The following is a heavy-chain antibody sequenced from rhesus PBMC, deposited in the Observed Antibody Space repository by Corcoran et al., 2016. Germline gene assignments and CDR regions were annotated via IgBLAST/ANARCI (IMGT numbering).Heavy chain of an antibody. D-gene: IGHD4-23*01. Sequence: QVQLQESGPGLVTPSETLFLTCTVSSASISSNWGSWLRQPPGEGLEWIGEINGNNGSTNYNPTLKSRVTISKDASKNQFSLKLSSVTAADTAVYYCARTYSNYDFDYWGQGVLVTVSS. CDR1: SASISSNW. CDR3: ARTYSNYDFDY. CDR2: INGNNGST. V-gene: IGHV4-80*01. J-gene: IGHJ4*01.